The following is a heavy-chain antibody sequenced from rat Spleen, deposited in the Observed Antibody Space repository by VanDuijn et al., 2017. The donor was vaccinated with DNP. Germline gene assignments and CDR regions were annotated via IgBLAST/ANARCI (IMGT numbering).Heavy chain of an antibody. Sequence: EVQLVESGGGLVQPGKSLKLSCAASGFTFNKYYMAWVRQAPTKGLEWVASISPNSDLIYYRDSVEGRFAVSRDNAKSSLYLQMGSLRSEDTATYYCTKRGATGLTSYYFDYWGQGVMVTVSS. CDR2: ISPNSDLI. CDR1: GFTFNKYY. J-gene: IGHJ2*01. D-gene: IGHD1-9*01. V-gene: IGHV5-20*01. CDR3: TKRGATGLTSYYFDY.